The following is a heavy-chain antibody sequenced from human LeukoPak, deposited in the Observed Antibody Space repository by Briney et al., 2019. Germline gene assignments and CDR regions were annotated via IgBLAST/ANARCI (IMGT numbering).Heavy chain of an antibody. CDR1: GGSISSSSYY. CDR2: IYYSGST. Sequence: KPSETLSLTCTVSGGSISSSSYYWGWIRQPPGKGLEWIVSIYYSGSTYYNPSLKSRVTISVDTSKNQFSLKLSSVTAADTAVYYCARGYCSGGSCYGFRFDYWGQGTLVTVSS. J-gene: IGHJ4*02. D-gene: IGHD2-15*01. V-gene: IGHV4-39*01. CDR3: ARGYCSGGSCYGFRFDY.